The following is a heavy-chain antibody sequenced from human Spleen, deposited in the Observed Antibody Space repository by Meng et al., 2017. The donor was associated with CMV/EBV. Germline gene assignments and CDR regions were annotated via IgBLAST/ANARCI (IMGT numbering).Heavy chain of an antibody. J-gene: IGHJ6*02. CDR2: ISSTSDYI. CDR1: GFTVSSNY. D-gene: IGHD3-10*01. Sequence: GESLKISCAASGFTVSSNYMSWVRRAPGKGLEWVSYISSTSDYIGYADSVKGRFTISRDNARNSLVLQMNSLRVEDTAVYYCARDVRGSDYYYGMDVWGQGTTVTVSS. V-gene: IGHV3-21*01. CDR3: ARDVRGSDYYYGMDV.